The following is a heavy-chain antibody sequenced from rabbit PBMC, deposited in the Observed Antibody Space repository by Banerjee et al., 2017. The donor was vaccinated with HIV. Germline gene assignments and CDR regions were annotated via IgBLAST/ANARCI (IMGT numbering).Heavy chain of an antibody. Sequence: QEQLVESGGVLVKPGASLTLTCTASGIDFSSYYYMCWVRQAPGKGLEWIACIYAGRSGTTYYASWAKGRFTISKTSWTTVTLQMTSLTAADTASYFCARDLAGVIGWNFNLWGQGTLVTVS. CDR3: ARDLAGVIGWNFNL. J-gene: IGHJ4*01. CDR2: IYAGRSGTT. V-gene: IGHV1S45*01. CDR1: GIDFSSYYY. D-gene: IGHD4-1*01.